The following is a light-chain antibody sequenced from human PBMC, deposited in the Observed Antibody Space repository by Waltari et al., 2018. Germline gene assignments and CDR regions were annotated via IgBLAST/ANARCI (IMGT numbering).Light chain of an antibody. CDR3: QSADSSGAYRV. Sequence: SYELTQPPSVAVSPGQTARITCSGDALPEQYANWYQQKAGQAPMLVIYKDNGRPSGIPERYSGSSSGTIVTLTISGVQAEDEADYYCQSADSSGAYRVFGGGTKLTVL. CDR2: KDN. CDR1: ALPEQY. V-gene: IGLV3-25*03. J-gene: IGLJ3*02.